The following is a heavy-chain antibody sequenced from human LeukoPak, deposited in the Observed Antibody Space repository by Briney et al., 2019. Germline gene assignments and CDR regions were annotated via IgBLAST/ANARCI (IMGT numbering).Heavy chain of an antibody. CDR3: ARDHDSYGFDY. CDR2: INPNSGGT. J-gene: IGHJ4*02. D-gene: IGHD5-18*01. CDR1: GYTFTGYY. V-gene: IGHV1-2*02. Sequence: ASVKVSCKASGYTFTGYYMHWVRQAPGQGLEWMGWINPNSGGTNYAQKFQGRVTMTRDTSISTAYMELRSLRSDDTAVYYCARDHDSYGFDYWGQGTLVTVSS.